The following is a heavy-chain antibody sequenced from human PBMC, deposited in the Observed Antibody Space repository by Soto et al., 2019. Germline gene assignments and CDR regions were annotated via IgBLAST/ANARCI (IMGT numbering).Heavy chain of an antibody. V-gene: IGHV4-39*01. CDR2: IYYSGST. CDR1: GGSISSSSYY. Sequence: SETLSLTCTVSGGSISSSSYYWGWIRQPPGKGLEWIGSIYYSGSTYYNPSLKSRVTISVDTSKNQFSLKLSSVTAADTAVYYCARCRRNGPLVPWGAVAVPFFDYWGQGTLVTVSS. CDR3: ARCRRNGPLVPWGAVAVPFFDY. J-gene: IGHJ4*02. D-gene: IGHD6-19*01.